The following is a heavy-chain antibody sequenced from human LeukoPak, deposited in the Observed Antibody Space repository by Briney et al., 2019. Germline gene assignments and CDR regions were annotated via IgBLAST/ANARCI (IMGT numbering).Heavy chain of an antibody. V-gene: IGHV4-4*02. CDR1: GTSISNNNW. CDR3: ARGVASYCSSTSCYYFDY. D-gene: IGHD2-2*01. CDR2: IFHTGTT. Sequence: SETLSLTCAVSGTSISNNNWWNWVRQPPGKGLEWVGDIFHTGTTNYNSSLKSRVTISLDKSKNQFPLKLTSVTAADTAVYYCARGVASYCSSTSCYYFDYWGQGTLVTVSS. J-gene: IGHJ4*02.